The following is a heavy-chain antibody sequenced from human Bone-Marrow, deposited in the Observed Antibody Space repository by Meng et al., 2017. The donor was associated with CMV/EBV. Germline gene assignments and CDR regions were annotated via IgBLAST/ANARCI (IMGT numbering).Heavy chain of an antibody. CDR1: GYTFTGYY. CDR3: AREDIVVVPAAPDY. CDR2: IIPILGIA. V-gene: IGHV1-69*10. Sequence: SVKVSCKASGYTFTGYYMHWVRQAPGQGLEWMGWIIPILGIANYAQKFQGRVTITADKSTSTAYMELSSLRSDDTAVYYCAREDIVVVPAAPDYWGQGTLVTVSS. D-gene: IGHD2-2*01. J-gene: IGHJ4*02.